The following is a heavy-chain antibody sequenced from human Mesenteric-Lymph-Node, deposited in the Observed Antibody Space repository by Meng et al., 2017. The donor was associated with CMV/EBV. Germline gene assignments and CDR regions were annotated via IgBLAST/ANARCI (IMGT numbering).Heavy chain of an antibody. CDR3: ARQSNGVAPTIRWFDP. V-gene: IGHV4-39*01. D-gene: IGHD2-8*01. CDR1: GGSVNSTTYY. Sequence: GSLRLSCTVSGGSVNSTTYYWGWIRQPPGKGLEWIGRVYYGGSTFYNPSFKSRATISADTSKNQFSLRLSSVTAADTAVYYCARQSNGVAPTIRWFDPWGQGTLVTVSS. CDR2: VYYGGST. J-gene: IGHJ5*02.